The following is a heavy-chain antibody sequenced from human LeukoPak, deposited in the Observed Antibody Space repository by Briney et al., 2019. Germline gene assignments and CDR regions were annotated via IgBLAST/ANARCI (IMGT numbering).Heavy chain of an antibody. CDR3: ARDYDILTGYPIFAFDI. CDR1: GGSISGYY. V-gene: IGHV4-59*10. Sequence: SETLSLTCAVYGGSISGYYWSWIRQPPGKGLEWIGRIYTSGSTNYNPSLKSRVTMSVDTSKDQFSLKLSSVTAADTAVYYCARDYDILTGYPIFAFDIWGQGTMVTVSS. CDR2: IYTSGST. J-gene: IGHJ3*02. D-gene: IGHD3-9*01.